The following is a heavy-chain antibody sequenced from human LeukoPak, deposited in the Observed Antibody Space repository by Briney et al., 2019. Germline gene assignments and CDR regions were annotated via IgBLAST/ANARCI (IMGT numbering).Heavy chain of an antibody. CDR3: ARVEWFGELSPFDI. CDR1: GGSISGTNW. CDR2: IYYSGST. J-gene: IGHJ3*02. D-gene: IGHD3-10*01. Sequence: PSETLSLTCGVSGGSISGTNWWSWVRQPPGEGLEWIGYIYYSGSTNYNPSLKSRVTISVDTSKNQFSLKLSSVTAADTAVYYCARVEWFGELSPFDIWGQGTMVTVSS. V-gene: IGHV4-4*02.